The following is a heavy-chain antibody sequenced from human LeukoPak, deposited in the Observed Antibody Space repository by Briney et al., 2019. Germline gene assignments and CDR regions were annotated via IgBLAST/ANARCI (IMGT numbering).Heavy chain of an antibody. D-gene: IGHD3-10*01. Sequence: GGSLRLSCAASGFTFSDYYVSWIRQAPGKGLECVSYISSRGTTIYYADSVKGRFTISRDNAKNSLYLQMSSLRAEDTAVYYCARVYYGSGSPRHFDYWGQGTLVTVSS. CDR3: ARVYYGSGSPRHFDY. CDR1: GFTFSDYY. J-gene: IGHJ4*02. V-gene: IGHV3-11*01. CDR2: ISSRGTTI.